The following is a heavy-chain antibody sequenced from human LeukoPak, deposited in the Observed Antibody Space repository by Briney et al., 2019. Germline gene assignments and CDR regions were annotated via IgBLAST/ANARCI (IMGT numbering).Heavy chain of an antibody. CDR1: GGSISSYY. CDR2: IYYSGST. D-gene: IGHD6-13*01. CDR3: ARESAAAGTEDAFDI. V-gene: IGHV4-59*12. Sequence: SETLSLTCIVSGGSISSYYWSWIRQPPGKGLEWIGYIYYSGSTNYNPSLKSRVTISVDTSKNQFSLKLSSVTAADTAVYYCARESAAAGTEDAFDIWGQGTMVTVSS. J-gene: IGHJ3*02.